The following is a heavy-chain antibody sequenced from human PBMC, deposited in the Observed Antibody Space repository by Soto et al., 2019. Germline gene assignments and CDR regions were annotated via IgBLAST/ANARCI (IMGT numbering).Heavy chain of an antibody. CDR1: GGSISSSNW. V-gene: IGHV4-4*02. Sequence: QVQLQESGPGLVKPSGTLSLTCAVSGGSISSSNWWSWVRQPPGNGLEWIGKIYHSGSTNYNPSLKSQVTISVDKSKNQFSLKLSSVTAADTAVYYCARVYMVRGTIIRYFDYWGQGTLVTVSS. J-gene: IGHJ4*02. CDR2: IYHSGST. D-gene: IGHD3-10*01. CDR3: ARVYMVRGTIIRYFDY.